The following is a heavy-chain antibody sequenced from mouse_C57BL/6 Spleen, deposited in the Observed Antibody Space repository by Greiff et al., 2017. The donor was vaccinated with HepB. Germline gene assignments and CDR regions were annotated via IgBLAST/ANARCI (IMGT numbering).Heavy chain of an antibody. Sequence: VHVKQSGAELVRPGSSVKMSCKTSGYTFTSYGINWVKQRPGQGLEWIGYIYIGNGYTEYNEKFKGKATLTSDTSSSTAYMQLSSLTSEDSAIYFCARSYYYGSSGMDYWGQGTSVTVSS. D-gene: IGHD1-1*01. CDR2: IYIGNGYT. V-gene: IGHV1-58*01. CDR3: ARSYYYGSSGMDY. CDR1: GYTFTSYG. J-gene: IGHJ4*01.